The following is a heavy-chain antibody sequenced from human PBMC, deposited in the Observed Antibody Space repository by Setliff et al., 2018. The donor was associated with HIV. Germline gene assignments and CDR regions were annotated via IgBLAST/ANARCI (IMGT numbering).Heavy chain of an antibody. CDR3: ARRVPPIPSGDLDY. D-gene: IGHD4-17*01. V-gene: IGHV1-2*06. CDR2: INPNSGGT. Sequence: ASVKVSCKASGYSFTGYYMHWVRQAPGQGLEWMGRINPNSGGTNYAQKFQGRVTMTRDTSISTAYMDLSRLRSGDTAVYYCARRVPPIPSGDLDYWGQGTLVPVSS. CDR1: GYSFTGYY. J-gene: IGHJ4*02.